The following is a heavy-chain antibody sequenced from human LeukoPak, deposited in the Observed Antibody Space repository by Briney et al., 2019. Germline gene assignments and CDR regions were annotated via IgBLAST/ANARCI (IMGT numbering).Heavy chain of an antibody. J-gene: IGHJ5*02. CDR2: ISGSGSSI. V-gene: IGHV3-48*03. CDR1: GFTFSSYE. D-gene: IGHD6-19*01. Sequence: GGSLRLSCAASGFTFSSYEMNWVRQAPGKGLEWVSYISGSGSSIHYADSVKGRFTVSRDNAKNSLYLQMNSLRVEDTAVYFCARDRSGWYKWFDPWGQGTLVTVSS. CDR3: ARDRSGWYKWFDP.